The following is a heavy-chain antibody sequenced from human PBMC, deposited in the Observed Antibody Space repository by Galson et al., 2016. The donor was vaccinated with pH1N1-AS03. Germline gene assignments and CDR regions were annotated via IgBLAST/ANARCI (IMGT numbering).Heavy chain of an antibody. CDR3: AKGWGLTDDSTHGFDY. D-gene: IGHD4-11*01. Sequence: SLRLSCAASGFTFSNYGMHWVRQAPGKGLEWVAVIWYDGSNKYYGDSVKGRFTISRDNSKSTLFLQMNSLRGEDTAVYYCAKGWGLTDDSTHGFDYWGQGTLVTVSS. CDR2: IWYDGSNK. J-gene: IGHJ4*02. V-gene: IGHV3-33*06. CDR1: GFTFSNYG.